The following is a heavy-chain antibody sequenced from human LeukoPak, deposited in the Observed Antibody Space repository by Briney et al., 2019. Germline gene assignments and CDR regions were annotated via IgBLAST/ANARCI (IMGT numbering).Heavy chain of an antibody. D-gene: IGHD3/OR15-3a*01. CDR3: ARDVSASGLVTERT. CDR1: GGSISSYY. J-gene: IGHJ3*01. CDR2: IYYSGST. Sequence: SETLSLTCTVSGGSISSYYWSWIRQPPGKGLEWIGYIYYSGSTNYNPSLKSRVTISVDKSKNQFSLKLSSVTAADTAVYYCARDVSASGLVTERTWGQGTMVTVSS. V-gene: IGHV4-59*12.